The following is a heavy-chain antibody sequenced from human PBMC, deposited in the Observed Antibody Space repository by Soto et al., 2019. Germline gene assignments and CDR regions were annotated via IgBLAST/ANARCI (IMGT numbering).Heavy chain of an antibody. J-gene: IGHJ4*02. Sequence: SETLSLTCTVSGGSVSSGSYYWSWIRQPPGKGLEWIGYIYFSGSTHYNPSLKSRVTISIDTSKNHFSLKLSSVTAADTAIYYCARATALVKFDYWGQGTLVTVSS. CDR2: IYFSGST. CDR1: GGSVSSGSYY. CDR3: ARATALVKFDY. V-gene: IGHV4-61*01. D-gene: IGHD5-18*01.